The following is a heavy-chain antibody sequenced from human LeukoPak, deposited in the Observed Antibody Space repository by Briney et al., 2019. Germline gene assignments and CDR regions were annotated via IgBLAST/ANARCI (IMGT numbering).Heavy chain of an antibody. Sequence: SETLSLACGVYGVSFSGYYWSWIRQPPGKGLERIGEINHSGSITYTPSLKSRVTISLDASKNQFSLKLSFMTAADTAIYYCARGRRSGLSGAVDYWGQGTLVTVSS. J-gene: IGHJ4*02. V-gene: IGHV4-34*01. CDR1: GVSFSGYY. D-gene: IGHD6-19*01. CDR2: INHSGSI. CDR3: ARGRRSGLSGAVDY.